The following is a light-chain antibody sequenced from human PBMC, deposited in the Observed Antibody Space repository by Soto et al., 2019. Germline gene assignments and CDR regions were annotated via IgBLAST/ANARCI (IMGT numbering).Light chain of an antibody. CDR2: VNS. CDR3: QSYDSSLGGSI. V-gene: IGLV1-40*01. Sequence: QSVLTQPPSVSGAPGQRVTISCTGSSSNIGAGYNVHWYQQLPGTAPKLLIYVNSNRPSGVPDRFSGSKSGTSASLAITGLQAEDEADYYCQSYDSSLGGSIFGGGTKLTVL. CDR1: SSNIGAGYN. J-gene: IGLJ2*01.